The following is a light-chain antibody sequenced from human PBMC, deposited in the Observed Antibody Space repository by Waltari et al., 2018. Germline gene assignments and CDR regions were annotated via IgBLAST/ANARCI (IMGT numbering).Light chain of an antibody. Sequence: QLVLTQSPSASASLGASVKLTCTLSSGHSTYAIAWHQQQPEKGPRYLMKLNIEGSHIKGDAFPDRFSGSSSGTERYLTISNLQSEDEADYYCQTWGTGIPVFGGGTKLTVL. J-gene: IGLJ3*02. CDR1: SGHSTYA. CDR3: QTWGTGIPV. V-gene: IGLV4-69*02. CDR2: LNIEGSH.